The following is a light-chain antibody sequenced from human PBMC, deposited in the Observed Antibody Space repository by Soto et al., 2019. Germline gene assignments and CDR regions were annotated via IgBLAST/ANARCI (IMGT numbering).Light chain of an antibody. CDR2: TNN. J-gene: IGLJ2*01. Sequence: QSVLTQPPSASGTPGQRVTISCSGSSSNIGSNTLNWYQQLPGTAPKLLIYTNNQRPSGVPDRFSCSKSGTSASLAISGLQSDDEADYYCAAWYDSLNGQVFGGGTKLTVL. V-gene: IGLV1-44*01. CDR3: AAWYDSLNGQV. CDR1: SSNIGSNT.